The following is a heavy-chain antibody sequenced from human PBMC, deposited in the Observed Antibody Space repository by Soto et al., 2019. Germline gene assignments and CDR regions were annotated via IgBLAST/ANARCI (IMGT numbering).Heavy chain of an antibody. CDR2: IYHSGST. D-gene: IGHD3-22*01. CDR3: ARGYYYDSSGYTFDY. CDR1: SGSISSSNW. V-gene: IGHV4-4*02. J-gene: IGHJ4*02. Sequence: SETLSLTCAVSSGSISSSNWWSWVRQPPGKGLEWIGEIYHSGSTNYNPSLKSRVTISVDTSKNQFSLKLSSVTAADTAVYYCARGYYYDSSGYTFDYWGQGTLVTVSS.